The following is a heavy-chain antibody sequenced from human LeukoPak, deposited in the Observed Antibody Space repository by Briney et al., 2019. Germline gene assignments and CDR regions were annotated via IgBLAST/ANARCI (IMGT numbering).Heavy chain of an antibody. D-gene: IGHD1-7*01. CDR3: ARDLGTGTTGYYYYGMDV. V-gene: IGHV3-30*19. J-gene: IGHJ6*02. CDR1: GFTFSNYG. Sequence: GGSLRLSCAASGFTFSNYGMHWVRQAPGKGLEWVAVIWYDGSDKYYADSVKGRFTISRDNSKNTLYLQMNSLRAEDTAVYYCARDLGTGTTGYYYYGMDVWGQGTTVTVSS. CDR2: IWYDGSDK.